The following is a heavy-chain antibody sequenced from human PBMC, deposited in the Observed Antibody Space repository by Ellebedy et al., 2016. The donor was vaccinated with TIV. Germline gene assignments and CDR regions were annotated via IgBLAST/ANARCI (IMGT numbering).Heavy chain of an antibody. CDR3: ARFPQSDFWSGYYKN. J-gene: IGHJ4*02. Sequence: PGGSLRLSCAASGFTFSKYSMNRVRQAPGKGLEWVSYIGGSTSTIYYADSVKGRFTISRDNSKNKLYLQMTSLRAEDTAVYYCARFPQSDFWSGYYKNWGQGTLVTVSS. CDR1: GFTFSKYS. CDR2: IGGSTSTI. D-gene: IGHD3-3*01. V-gene: IGHV3-48*01.